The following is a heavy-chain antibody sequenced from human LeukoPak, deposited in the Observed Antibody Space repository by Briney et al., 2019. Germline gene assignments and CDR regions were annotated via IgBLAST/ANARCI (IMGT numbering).Heavy chain of an antibody. CDR3: ARRLRGYKTPLDY. V-gene: IGHV4-34*01. CDR1: GGSFSGYY. CDR2: INHSGST. J-gene: IGHJ4*02. Sequence: PSETLSLTCAVYGGSFSGYYWSWIRQPPGKGLEWIGEINHSGSTNYNPSLKSRVTISVDTSKNQFSLKLSSVTAADTAVYYCARRLRGYKTPLDYWGQGTLVTVSS. D-gene: IGHD5-24*01.